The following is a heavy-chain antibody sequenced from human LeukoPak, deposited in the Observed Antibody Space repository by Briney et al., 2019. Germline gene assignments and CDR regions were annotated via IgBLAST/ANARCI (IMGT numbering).Heavy chain of an antibody. CDR1: GYTFTSYD. Sequence: GASVKVSCKASGYTFTSYDINWVRQATGQGLEWMGWMNPNSGNTGYAQKFQGRVTMTRNTSISTAYMEPSSLRSEDTAVYYCARGRKGGITIFGVVTPYYFDYWGQGTLVTVSS. CDR2: MNPNSGNT. D-gene: IGHD3-3*01. J-gene: IGHJ4*02. V-gene: IGHV1-8*01. CDR3: ARGRKGGITIFGVVTPYYFDY.